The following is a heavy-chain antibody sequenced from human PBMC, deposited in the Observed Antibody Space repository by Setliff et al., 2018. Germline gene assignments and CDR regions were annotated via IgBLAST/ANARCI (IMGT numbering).Heavy chain of an antibody. CDR3: AREDYDSSGYYMDY. CDR2: MNARELT. J-gene: IGHJ4*02. CDR1: GASISAYY. V-gene: IGHV4-4*07. D-gene: IGHD3-22*01. Sequence: PSETLSLTCNVSGASISAYYWSWFRQPPGKGLEWIGGMNARELTEYSPPLKSRVAMSLDTSKNTASLKLTSVTAGDTAAYFCAREDYDSSGYYMDYWGQGTLVTVSS.